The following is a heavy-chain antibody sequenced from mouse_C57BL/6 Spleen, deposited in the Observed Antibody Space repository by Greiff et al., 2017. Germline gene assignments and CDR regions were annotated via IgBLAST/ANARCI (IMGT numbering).Heavy chain of an antibody. Sequence: EVQLQESGPGMVKPSQSLSLTCTVTGYSITSGYDWHWIRHFPGNKLEWMGYISYSGSTNYNPSLKSRISITHDTSKNHFFLKLNSVTTEDTATYYCARGYYDSFDYWGQGTTLTVSS. D-gene: IGHD2-4*01. J-gene: IGHJ2*01. CDR2: ISYSGST. V-gene: IGHV3-1*01. CDR1: GYSITSGYD. CDR3: ARGYYDSFDY.